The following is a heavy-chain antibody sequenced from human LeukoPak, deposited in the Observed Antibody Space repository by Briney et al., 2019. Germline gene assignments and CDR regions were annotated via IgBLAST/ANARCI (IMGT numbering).Heavy chain of an antibody. V-gene: IGHV4-59*01. Sequence: SETLSLTCTVSGGSISSYYWSWIRQPPGKGLEWIGYIYYSGSTNYNPSLKSRVTISVDTSKNQFSLKLSSVTAADTAVYYCAREQDSSGYYNDAFDIWGQGAMVTVSS. CDR2: IYYSGST. J-gene: IGHJ3*02. CDR1: GGSISSYY. CDR3: AREQDSSGYYNDAFDI. D-gene: IGHD3-22*01.